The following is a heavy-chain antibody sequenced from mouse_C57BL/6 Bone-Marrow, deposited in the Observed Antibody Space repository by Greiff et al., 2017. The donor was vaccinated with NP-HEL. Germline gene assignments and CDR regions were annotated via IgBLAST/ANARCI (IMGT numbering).Heavy chain of an antibody. CDR3: AKGFITTVVATEAMDY. V-gene: IGHV2-5*01. CDR2: IWRGGST. D-gene: IGHD1-1*01. Sequence: QVQLQQSGPGLVQPSQSLSITCTVSGFSLTSYGVHWVRQSPGKGLEWLGVIWRGGSTDYNAAFMSRLSITKDNSKSQVFFKMNSLQADDTAIYYCAKGFITTVVATEAMDYWGQGTSVTVSS. J-gene: IGHJ4*01. CDR1: GFSLTSYG.